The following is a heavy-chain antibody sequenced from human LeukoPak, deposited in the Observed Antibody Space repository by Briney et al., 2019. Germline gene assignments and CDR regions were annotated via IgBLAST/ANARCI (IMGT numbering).Heavy chain of an antibody. J-gene: IGHJ4*02. CDR1: GFIFSDYY. D-gene: IGHD3-3*01. CDR2: ISSSGNSI. Sequence: GGSLRLSCAASGFIFSDYYMSWIRQAPGKGLEWVSYISSSGNSIYYADSVKGRFTISRDNAKNSLYLQMNSLRAEDTAVYYCARDYDFWSSWGDYFDYWGQGTLATVSS. CDR3: ARDYDFWSSWGDYFDY. V-gene: IGHV3-11*04.